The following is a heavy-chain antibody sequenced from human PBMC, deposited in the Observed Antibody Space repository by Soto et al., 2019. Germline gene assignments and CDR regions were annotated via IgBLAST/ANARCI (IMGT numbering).Heavy chain of an antibody. Sequence: PSETLSLTCTVSGGSISSGDCYWSWIRQPPGKGLEWIGYIYYSGSTYYNPSLKSRVTISVDTSKNQFSLKLSSVTAADTAVYYCARGGASYYDFWSGYYEIDYWGQGTLVTVSS. CDR1: GGSISSGDCY. CDR3: ARGGASYYDFWSGYYEIDY. J-gene: IGHJ4*02. CDR2: IYYSGST. V-gene: IGHV4-30-4*01. D-gene: IGHD3-3*01.